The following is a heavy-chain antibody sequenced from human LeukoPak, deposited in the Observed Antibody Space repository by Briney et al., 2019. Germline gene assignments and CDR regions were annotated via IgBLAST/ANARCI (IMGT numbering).Heavy chain of an antibody. V-gene: IGHV3-21*01. CDR2: ISDRGTYI. Sequence: GGSLRLSCTASGFTFSTYSMNWVRQAPGKGLEWVASISDRGTYIYYADSVKGRFTISRDNAKNSLYLQMNSLRAEDTAVYYCARDLGELPKGGLYFDYWGQGTLVTVSS. CDR1: GFTFSTYS. CDR3: ARDLGELPKGGLYFDY. J-gene: IGHJ4*02. D-gene: IGHD3-16*01.